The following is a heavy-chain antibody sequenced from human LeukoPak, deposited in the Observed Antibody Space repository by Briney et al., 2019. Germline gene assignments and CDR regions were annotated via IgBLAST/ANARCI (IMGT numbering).Heavy chain of an antibody. CDR2: IGSSRTPI. J-gene: IGHJ6*02. Sequence: GGSLRLSCAASGFTFRTYHMDWVRQAPGKGLEWISYIGSSRTPIYYADSVKGRFTISRDNAKSTLYLQMNSLRAEDTAVYYCARDLISPYGMDIWGQGTTVTVSS. CDR3: ARDLISPYGMDI. D-gene: IGHD3/OR15-3a*01. CDR1: GFTFRTYH. V-gene: IGHV3-48*04.